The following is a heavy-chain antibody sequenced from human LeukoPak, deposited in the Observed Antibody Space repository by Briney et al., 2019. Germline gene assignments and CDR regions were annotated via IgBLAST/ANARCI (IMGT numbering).Heavy chain of an antibody. CDR2: IYYSGTT. D-gene: IGHD4-17*01. J-gene: IGHJ4*02. CDR3: AREGDYSNFDY. V-gene: IGHV4-59*01. Sequence: PSGTLSLTCTVSGGSISSSYWSWIRQPPGKGLEWIGYIYYSGTTNCNPSLISRVTISVDTSKTQFSLKLSSVTAADTAVYYCAREGDYSNFDYWGQGTLVTVSS. CDR1: GGSISSSY.